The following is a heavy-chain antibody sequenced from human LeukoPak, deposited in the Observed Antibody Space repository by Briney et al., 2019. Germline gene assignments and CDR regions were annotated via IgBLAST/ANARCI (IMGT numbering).Heavy chain of an antibody. J-gene: IGHJ5*02. CDR2: ITAYDGDT. CDR1: GFSFPSYG. CDR3: ARGYCSSTSCYRRRYWFDP. Sequence: ASVKVSCKASGFSFPSYGISWVHQAPGQGLEWIGWITAYDGDTNYAEKFQGRVTMATDTSTSTASMELWSLRSDDTAVYYCARGYCSSTSCYRRRYWFDPWGQGTLVTVSS. D-gene: IGHD2-2*02. V-gene: IGHV1-18*01.